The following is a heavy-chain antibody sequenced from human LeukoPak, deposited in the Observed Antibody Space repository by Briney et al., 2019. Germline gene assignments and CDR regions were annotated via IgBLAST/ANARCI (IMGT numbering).Heavy chain of an antibody. V-gene: IGHV1-46*01. Sequence: GASVKVSCKASGYTFTSYYMHWVRQAPGQGLEWMGIINPSGGSTSYAQKFQGRVTMTRDTSTSTVYMELSSLRSEDTAVYYCAREPSNIVVVTAIPFDYWGQGTLVTVSS. CDR3: AREPSNIVVVTAIPFDY. J-gene: IGHJ4*02. CDR1: GYTFTSYY. CDR2: INPSGGST. D-gene: IGHD2-21*02.